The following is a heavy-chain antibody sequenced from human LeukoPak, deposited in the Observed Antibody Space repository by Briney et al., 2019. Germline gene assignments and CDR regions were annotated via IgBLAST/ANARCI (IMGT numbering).Heavy chain of an antibody. J-gene: IGHJ4*02. CDR3: ARAAGGITLGGVIVTLWYFDY. CDR1: GYTFTGYY. CDR2: INPNSGGT. V-gene: IGHV1-2*06. Sequence: GASVKVSCEASGYTFTGYYMHWVRQAPRQGLEWMGRINPNSGGTNYAQKFQGRVTMTRATSISTAYMELSRLRSDDTAVYYCARAAGGITLGGVIVTLWYFDYWGQGTLVTVSS. D-gene: IGHD3-16*02.